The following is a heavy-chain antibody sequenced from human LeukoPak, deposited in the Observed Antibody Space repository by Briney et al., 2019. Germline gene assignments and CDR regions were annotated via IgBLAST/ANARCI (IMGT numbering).Heavy chain of an antibody. V-gene: IGHV1-2*06. CDR2: INPNSGGT. Sequence: ASVKVSCKASGYTFTGYYMHWVRQAPGQGLEWVGRINPNSGGTNYAQKFRGRVTMTRDTSISTAYMELSRLRSDDTAVYYCARDEEYCGGDCYSNFSDYWGQGTLVTVSS. CDR1: GYTFTGYY. D-gene: IGHD2-21*01. CDR3: ARDEEYCGGDCYSNFSDY. J-gene: IGHJ4*02.